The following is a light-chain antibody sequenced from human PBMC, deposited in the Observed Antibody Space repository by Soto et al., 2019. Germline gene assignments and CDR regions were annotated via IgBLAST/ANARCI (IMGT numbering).Light chain of an antibody. CDR1: SSNIGNNY. CDR2: DNN. CDR3: GTWDNSLSAYV. V-gene: IGLV1-51*01. Sequence: QSVLTQPPSVSAAPGQKVTISCSGSSSNIGNNYVSWYQQLPGTAPKLLIYDNNKRPSGIPDRFSGSKSGTSATLGITGLQTGDEADYYCGTWDNSLSAYVFGTGTKLTVL. J-gene: IGLJ1*01.